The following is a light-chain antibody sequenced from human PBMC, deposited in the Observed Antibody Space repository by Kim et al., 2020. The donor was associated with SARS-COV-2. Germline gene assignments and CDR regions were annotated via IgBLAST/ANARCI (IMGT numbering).Light chain of an antibody. Sequence: SYELTQPPSVSVAPGKTATSACAGNDIGTKSVHWYQQKPGQAPVLVIYYDNDRPSGIPERFSGSDSGNTATLTITRVEAGDEADYYCHLWDTSSDHVVFGGGTKLTVL. J-gene: IGLJ2*01. V-gene: IGLV3-21*04. CDR2: YDN. CDR1: DIGTKS. CDR3: HLWDTSSDHVV.